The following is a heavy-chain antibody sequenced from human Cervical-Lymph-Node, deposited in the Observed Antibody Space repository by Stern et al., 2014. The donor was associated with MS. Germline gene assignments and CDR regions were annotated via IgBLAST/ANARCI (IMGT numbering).Heavy chain of an antibody. Sequence: QEQLVQSGAEVKKPGSSGKVSCKASGGSFSMDSISWVRQAPGQGLEWMGGLTPMFGTSNYAKKFQGRVTTTADVSTSTAYMELTSLRSEDTAVYFCARDQGGIADSWGQGTLVIVSS. CDR3: ARDQGGIADS. J-gene: IGHJ4*02. CDR2: LTPMFGTS. CDR1: GGSFSMDS. D-gene: IGHD6-13*01. V-gene: IGHV1-69*01.